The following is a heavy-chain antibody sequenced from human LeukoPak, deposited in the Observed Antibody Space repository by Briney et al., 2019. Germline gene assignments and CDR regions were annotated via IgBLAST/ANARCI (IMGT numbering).Heavy chain of an antibody. V-gene: IGHV3-7*01. CDR3: ARGRRLDI. J-gene: IGHJ4*01. Sequence: AGGSLRLYCAASGLTFSDYDMGWVGQGPGKGPEWVANIKQNGSEKYYVDSVKGRFTISRDNAKNSFYLQMNGLRAEDTAVYHCARGRRLDIRGHGTLVTVSS. CDR1: GLTFSDYD. CDR2: IKQNGSEK. D-gene: IGHD6-19*01.